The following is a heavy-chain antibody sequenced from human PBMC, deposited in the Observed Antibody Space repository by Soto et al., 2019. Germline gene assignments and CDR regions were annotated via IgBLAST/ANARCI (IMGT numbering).Heavy chain of an antibody. V-gene: IGHV3-21*01. CDR2: ISSSSSYV. D-gene: IGHD2-15*01. Sequence: EVQLVESGGGLVKPGGSLRLSCAASGFTFSSYSMNWVRQAPGKGLEWVTSISSSSSYVYYADSVKGRFTISRDNAKNSLYLQMNSLRAEDTAVYYCAVPVGWWLRDYWGQGTLVTVSS. CDR3: AVPVGWWLRDY. CDR1: GFTFSSYS. J-gene: IGHJ4*02.